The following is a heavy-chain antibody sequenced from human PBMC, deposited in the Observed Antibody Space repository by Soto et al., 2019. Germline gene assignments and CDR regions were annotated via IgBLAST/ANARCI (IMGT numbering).Heavy chain of an antibody. CDR3: ARESEALTSHFDY. V-gene: IGHV3-21*06. CDR2: ISSTTNYI. J-gene: IGHJ4*02. CDR1: GFPFTRYS. Sequence: SLRLSCAASGFPFTRYSMNWVRQAPGKGLEWVSSISSTTNYIYYGDSMKGRFTISRDNAKNSLYLEMNSLRAEDPAVYYCARESEALTSHFDYWGQGTLVTVSS.